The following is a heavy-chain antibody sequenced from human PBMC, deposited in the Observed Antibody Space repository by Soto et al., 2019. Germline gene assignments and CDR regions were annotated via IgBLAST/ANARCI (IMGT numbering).Heavy chain of an antibody. CDR3: AKCFKGIAAARSDSFDN. Sequence: GGSLRLSCAASGFTFSSYAMSWVRQAPGKGLEWVSAISGSGGSTYYADSVKGRFTISRDNSKNTLYLQMNSLRAEDTAEYSGAKCFKGIAAARSDSFDNWGQGTMVTVSS. CDR1: GFTFSSYA. D-gene: IGHD6-13*01. J-gene: IGHJ4*02. CDR2: ISGSGGST. V-gene: IGHV3-23*01.